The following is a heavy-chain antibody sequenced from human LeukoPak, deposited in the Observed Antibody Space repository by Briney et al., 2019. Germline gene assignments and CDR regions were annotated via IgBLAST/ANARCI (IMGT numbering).Heavy chain of an antibody. J-gene: IGHJ6*02. CDR1: GGTFSSYA. V-gene: IGHV1-69*13. CDR3: ARASLDSSGYYLPGYYYYGMDV. D-gene: IGHD3-22*01. CDR2: IIPIFGTA. Sequence: VASVKVSCKASGGTFSSYAISWVRQAPGQGLEWMGGIIPIFGTANYAQKFQGRVTITADESTSTAYMELSSLRSEDTAVYYCARASLDSSGYYLPGYYYYGMDVWGQGTTVTVSS.